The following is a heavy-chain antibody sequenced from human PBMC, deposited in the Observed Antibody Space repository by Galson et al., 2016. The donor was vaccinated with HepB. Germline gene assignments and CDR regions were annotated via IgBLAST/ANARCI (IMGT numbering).Heavy chain of an antibody. D-gene: IGHD1-1*01. CDR1: GGSFSNYY. Sequence: SETLSLTCAVYGGSFSNYYWTWIRQPPGKGLEWIGEINDSGRTNYNPSLKSRVTISVDTSKNQFSLKLRSVTAADTAVYYCARGRPGTPPDYYYGMDVWGQGTTGTVSS. V-gene: IGHV4-34*01. CDR3: ARGRPGTPPDYYYGMDV. CDR2: INDSGRT. J-gene: IGHJ6*02.